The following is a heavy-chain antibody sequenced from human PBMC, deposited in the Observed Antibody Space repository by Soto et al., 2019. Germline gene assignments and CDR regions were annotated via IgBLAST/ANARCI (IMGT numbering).Heavy chain of an antibody. CDR3: ARGYDFWSGYNWFAP. V-gene: IGHV1-18*01. D-gene: IGHD3-3*01. CDR1: GYTFTSYG. CDR2: ISAYNGNT. Sequence: ASVKVSCKASGYTFTSYGISWVRQAPGQGLEWMGWISAYNGNTNYAQKLRGRVTMTTDTSTSTAYMELRSLRSDDTAVYYCARGYDFWSGYNWFAPWGQGTLVTVSS. J-gene: IGHJ5*02.